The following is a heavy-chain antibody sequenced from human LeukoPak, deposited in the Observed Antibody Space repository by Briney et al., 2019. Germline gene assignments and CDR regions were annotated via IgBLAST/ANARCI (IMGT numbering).Heavy chain of an antibody. Sequence: ASVKVSCKASGYTFSVYYMHWVRQAPGEGLEWMGWLQPKSGGTNYAQNFQGRVTMTWDTSISTAYMELKRLRSDDTAVYYCARGYEGYDYWGQGALVTVSS. CDR1: GYTFSVYY. CDR2: LQPKSGGT. D-gene: IGHD2-2*01. V-gene: IGHV1-2*02. J-gene: IGHJ4*02. CDR3: ARGYEGYDY.